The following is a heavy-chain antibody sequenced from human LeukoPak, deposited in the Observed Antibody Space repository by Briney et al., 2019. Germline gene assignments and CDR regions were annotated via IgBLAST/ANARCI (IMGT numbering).Heavy chain of an antibody. J-gene: IGHJ4*02. CDR2: ISSSSAHI. CDR3: ARDIGGSYTAIDY. D-gene: IGHD1-26*01. V-gene: IGHV3-21*01. CDR1: GFTFSSYS. Sequence: GGSLRLSCAASGFTFSSYSMNWVRQAPGKGLEWVSFISSSSAHINYADSVKGRFTISRDNPRNSLYLQMNSLRAEDTAVYYCARDIGGSYTAIDYWGQGTLVTVSS.